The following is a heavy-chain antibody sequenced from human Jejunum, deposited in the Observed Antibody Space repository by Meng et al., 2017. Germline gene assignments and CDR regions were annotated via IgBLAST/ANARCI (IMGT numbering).Heavy chain of an antibody. CDR2: IYHSGST. V-gene: IGHV4-4*02. D-gene: IGHD6-19*01. CDR3: ASFPPPGKQWLVTDY. Sequence: QVQLRESGPGLVQPSGTLSLTCAVSGGSISSSNWWSWVRQPPGKGLEWIGEIYHSGSTNYNPSLKSRVTISVDKSKNQFSLKLSSVTAADTAVYYCASFPPPGKQWLVTDYWGQGTLVTVSS. J-gene: IGHJ4*02. CDR1: GGSISSSNW.